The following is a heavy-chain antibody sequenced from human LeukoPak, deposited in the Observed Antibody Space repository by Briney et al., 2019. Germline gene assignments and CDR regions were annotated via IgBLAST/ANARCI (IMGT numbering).Heavy chain of an antibody. CDR2: FDPEDGKT. V-gene: IGHV1-24*01. Sequence: AASVKVSCKVSGYTLTELSMHWVRQAPGKGLEWMGGFDPEDGKTIYAQKFQGRVSMTEGTSTDTTYMELSSLRSEDTAVYYCAATGPYSNSWCDYWGQGTLVTVSS. D-gene: IGHD6-13*01. CDR1: GYTLTELS. J-gene: IGHJ4*02. CDR3: AATGPYSNSWCDY.